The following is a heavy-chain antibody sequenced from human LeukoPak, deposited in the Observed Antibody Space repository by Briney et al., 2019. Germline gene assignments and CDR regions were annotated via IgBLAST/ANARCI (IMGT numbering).Heavy chain of an antibody. Sequence: GGSLRLSCAASGFTFSNYAMSWVRQAPGKGLEWVSAIHGTDGRTWYPDSVKGRCTISRDNSRNTLYLQLNSLRAEDTAVYYCARDRAFPNDVFDIWGQGTMVSVSS. J-gene: IGHJ3*02. V-gene: IGHV3-23*01. CDR2: IHGTDGRT. CDR3: ARDRAFPNDVFDI. CDR1: GFTFSNYA. D-gene: IGHD2/OR15-2a*01.